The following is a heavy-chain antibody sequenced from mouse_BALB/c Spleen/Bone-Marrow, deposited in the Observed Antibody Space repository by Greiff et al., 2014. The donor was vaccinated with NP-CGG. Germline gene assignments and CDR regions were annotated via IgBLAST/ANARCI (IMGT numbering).Heavy chain of an antibody. CDR1: GYTFTSYW. D-gene: IGHD1-1*01. CDR3: ARYYYGSSYEYFDV. J-gene: IGHJ1*01. CDR2: IYPGDGDT. V-gene: IGHV1-87*01. Sequence: QVQLKQSGAELARPGASVKLSCKASGYTFTSYWMQWVKQRPGQGLEWIGAIYPGDGDTRYTQKFKGKATLTADKSSSTAYMQLGSLASEDSAVYYCARYYYGSSYEYFDVWGAGTTVTVSS.